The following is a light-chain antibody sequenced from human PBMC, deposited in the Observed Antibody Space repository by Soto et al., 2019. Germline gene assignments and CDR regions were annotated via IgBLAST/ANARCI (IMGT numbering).Light chain of an antibody. Sequence: EIVLTHSQGTLSLSPWERATLSSRASQTIGSTYLAWYQQNPGQAPRLLIYGASSRATGIPDRFSGSGSGTDFTLTISRLEPEDFAVYYCHLYGSSPQTFGQGTKVDIK. CDR2: GAS. J-gene: IGKJ1*01. V-gene: IGKV3-20*01. CDR1: QTIGSTY. CDR3: HLYGSSPQT.